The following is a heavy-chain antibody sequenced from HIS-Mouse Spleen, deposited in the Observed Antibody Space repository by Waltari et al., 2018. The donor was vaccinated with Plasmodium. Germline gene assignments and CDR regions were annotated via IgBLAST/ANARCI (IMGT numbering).Heavy chain of an antibody. CDR2: IKKDGSEK. CDR1: GFTFGSYW. Sequence: EVQLVESGGGLVQPGGSLRLSCAASGFTFGSYWMSCVRQAPGKGMEWVANIKKDGSEKYYVGSVKGRFTISRDNAKNSLYLQMNSLRAEDTAVYYCASSWYWYFDLWGRGTLVTVSS. J-gene: IGHJ2*01. CDR3: ASSWYWYFDL. D-gene: IGHD6-13*01. V-gene: IGHV3-7*01.